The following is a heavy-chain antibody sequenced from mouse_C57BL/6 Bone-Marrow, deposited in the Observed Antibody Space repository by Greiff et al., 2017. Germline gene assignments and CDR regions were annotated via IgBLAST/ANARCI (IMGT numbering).Heavy chain of an antibody. CDR3: ARETDDVYFDY. CDR1: GYTFTSYW. V-gene: IGHV1-50*01. CDR2: IDPSDSYT. Sequence: VQLKQPGAELVKPGASVKLSCKASGYTFTSYWMQWVKQRPGQGLEWIGEIDPSDSYTNYNQKFKGKATLTVDTSSSTAYMQLSSLTSEDSAVYYCARETDDVYFDYWGQGTTLTVSS. J-gene: IGHJ2*01. D-gene: IGHD2-12*01.